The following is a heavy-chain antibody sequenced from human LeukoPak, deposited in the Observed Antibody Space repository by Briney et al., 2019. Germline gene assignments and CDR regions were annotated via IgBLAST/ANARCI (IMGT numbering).Heavy chain of an antibody. V-gene: IGHV3-23*01. J-gene: IGHJ3*02. CDR2: ISGSGGST. D-gene: IGHD3-9*01. CDR1: GFTFSSYA. CDR3: AKDLRYFDWLLILDAFDI. Sequence: GGSLRLSCAASGFTFSSYAMSWVRQAPGKGLEWVSAISGSGGSTYYADSVKGRFTISRDNSKNTLHLQMNSLRAEDTAVYYCAKDLRYFDWLLILDAFDIWGQGTMVTVSS.